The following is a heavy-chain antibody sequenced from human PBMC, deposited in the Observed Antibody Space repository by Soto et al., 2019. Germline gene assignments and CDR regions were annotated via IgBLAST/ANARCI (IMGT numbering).Heavy chain of an antibody. CDR3: ASGLRGYFDN. J-gene: IGHJ4*02. CDR1: GYSFTSYS. D-gene: IGHD4-17*01. V-gene: IGHV1-3*01. Sequence: QVQLVQSGAEVKKPGASVKVSCKASGYSFTSYSMHWVRQAPGQRLEWLGWINAGSGYTKYSQKFQGRVTITRDTSATTADMELSSLRSEDTAVYYCASGLRGYFDNLGQGTLVTVSS. CDR2: INAGSGYT.